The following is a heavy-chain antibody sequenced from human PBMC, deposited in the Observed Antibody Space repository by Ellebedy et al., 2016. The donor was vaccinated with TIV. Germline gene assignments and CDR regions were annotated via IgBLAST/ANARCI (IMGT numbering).Heavy chain of an antibody. CDR1: GFTVRSNY. V-gene: IGHV3-53*01. CDR2: TPRGAGT. Sequence: GGSLRLSCAVSGFTVRSNYMRSVRQAPGKGQEWVSVTPRGAGTNYADSVKGRFAISSDNAKNSLYLQMNSLRSEDTAVYYCARGTRDPQLWGQGTLVTVSP. D-gene: IGHD1-1*01. CDR3: ARGTRDPQL. J-gene: IGHJ4*02.